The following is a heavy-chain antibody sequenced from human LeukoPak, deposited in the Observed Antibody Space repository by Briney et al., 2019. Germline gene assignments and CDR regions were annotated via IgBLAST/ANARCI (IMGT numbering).Heavy chain of an antibody. J-gene: IGHJ3*02. D-gene: IGHD6-19*01. V-gene: IGHV4-59*08. Sequence: PSETLSLTCSVSGGSISSYYWSWIRQPPGKGLEWIGYIYYSGRTSYNPSLKSRVTISVDTSKNQFSLKLSSVTAADTAVYYCARHRRAGWAVASGAFDIWGQGTMVTVSS. CDR2: IYYSGRT. CDR3: ARHRRAGWAVASGAFDI. CDR1: GGSISSYY.